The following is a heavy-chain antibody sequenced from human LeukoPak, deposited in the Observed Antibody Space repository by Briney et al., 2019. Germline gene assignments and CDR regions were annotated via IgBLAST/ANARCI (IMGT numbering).Heavy chain of an antibody. CDR2: IKQEGSEK. CDR1: GFTFSSYW. Sequence: GSLRLSCAASGFTFSSYWMSWVRKAPGKGLEWVANIKQEGSEKYYVDTVKGRFTISRDNAKNSLYLQMNSLRAEDTAVYYCARGAREYPFDYWGQGTLVTVSS. D-gene: IGHD2-2*02. V-gene: IGHV3-7*01. J-gene: IGHJ4*02. CDR3: ARGAREYPFDY.